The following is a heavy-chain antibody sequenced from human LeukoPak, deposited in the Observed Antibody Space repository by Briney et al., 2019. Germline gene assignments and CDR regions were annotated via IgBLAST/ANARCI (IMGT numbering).Heavy chain of an antibody. CDR3: AKREAFDI. CDR1: GFTFSSYG. Sequence: PGRSLRLSCAASGFTFSSYGMHWVRQAPGKGLEWVAVISYDGSNKYYADTVKGRFTISRENSKNTLYLQMNSLRAEDTAVYYCAKREAFDIWGQGTMVTVSS. J-gene: IGHJ3*02. V-gene: IGHV3-30*18. CDR2: ISYDGSNK.